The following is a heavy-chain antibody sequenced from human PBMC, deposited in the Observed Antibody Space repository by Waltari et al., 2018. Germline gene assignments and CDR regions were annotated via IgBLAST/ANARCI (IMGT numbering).Heavy chain of an antibody. V-gene: IGHV4-34*01. J-gene: IGHJ6*03. CDR1: GGSFSGYY. CDR3: ARRKTTVTYYYYYYMDV. Sequence: QVQLQQWGAGLLKPSATLSLTCAVYGGSFSGYYWSWIRQPPGKGLEWIGEINHSGSTNYNPSLKSRVTISVDTSKNQFSLKLSSVTAADTAVYYCARRKTTVTYYYYYYMDVWGKGTTVTVSS. CDR2: INHSGST. D-gene: IGHD4-17*01.